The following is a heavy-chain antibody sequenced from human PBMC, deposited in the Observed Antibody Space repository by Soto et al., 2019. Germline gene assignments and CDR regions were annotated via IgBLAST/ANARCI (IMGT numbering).Heavy chain of an antibody. D-gene: IGHD3-3*01. CDR3: ARDFSPNDFWSGTRAFDI. J-gene: IGHJ3*02. CDR1: GFTFSSYS. Sequence: GGSLRLSCAASGFTFSSYSMNWVRQAPGKGLEWVSSISSSSSYIYYADSVKGRFTISRDNAKNSLYLQMNSLRAEDTAVYYCARDFSPNDFWSGTRAFDIWGQGTMVTVSS. V-gene: IGHV3-21*01. CDR2: ISSSSSYI.